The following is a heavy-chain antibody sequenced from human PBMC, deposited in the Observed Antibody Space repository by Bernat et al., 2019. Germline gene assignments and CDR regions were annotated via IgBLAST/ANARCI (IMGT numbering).Heavy chain of an antibody. Sequence: QVQLVQSGAEVKKPGASVKVSCKASGYTFTSYGISWVRQAPGQGLEWMGWISAYNGNTNYAQKLQGRVTVTTDTSTSTAYMELRSLRSDDTAVYYCARGLYPPSLVVVAATVPFDIWGKGTMVTVSS. J-gene: IGHJ3*02. CDR1: GYTFTSYG. CDR3: ARGLYPPSLVVVAATVPFDI. V-gene: IGHV1-18*01. CDR2: ISAYNGNT. D-gene: IGHD2-15*01.